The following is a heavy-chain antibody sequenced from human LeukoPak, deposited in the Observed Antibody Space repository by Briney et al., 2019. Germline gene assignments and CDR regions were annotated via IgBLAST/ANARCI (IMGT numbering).Heavy chain of an antibody. CDR1: GYSFTGYY. D-gene: IGHD6-19*01. CDR2: INPNSGGT. J-gene: IGHJ4*02. Sequence: ASVKVSCKASGYSFTGYYMHWVREAPGQGLEWMGRINPNSGGTNYAQKFQGRVTMTRDRSISTAYMELSRLRSDDTAVYYCARVLDIAVAEDYWGQGTLVTVSS. CDR3: ARVLDIAVAEDY. V-gene: IGHV1-2*06.